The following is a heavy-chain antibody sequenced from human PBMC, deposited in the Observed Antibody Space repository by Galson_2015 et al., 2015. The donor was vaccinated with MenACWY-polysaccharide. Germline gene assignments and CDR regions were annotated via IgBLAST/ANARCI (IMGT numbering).Heavy chain of an antibody. CDR1: GYNFNSYD. J-gene: IGHJ4*01. CDR3: ARWTSRGDPDGYLDY. CDR2: MNPNNGNT. V-gene: IGHV1-8*01. D-gene: IGHD2-21*01. Sequence: SVKVSCKASGYNFNSYDINWVRQATGQGPEWMGWMNPNNGNTGYAQKLQGRVTMTRDTSINTAYMELSSLTSEDTAVYYCARWTSRGDPDGYLDYWGHGTLVTVSS.